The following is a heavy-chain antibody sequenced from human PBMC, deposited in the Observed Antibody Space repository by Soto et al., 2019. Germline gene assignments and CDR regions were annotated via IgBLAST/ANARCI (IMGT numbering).Heavy chain of an antibody. V-gene: IGHV4-59*08. Sequence: SETLSLTCTVSGGSISSYYWSWIRQPPGKGLEWIGYIYYSGSTNYNPSLKSRVTISVDTSKNQFSLKLSSVTAADTAVYYCASQQSTPHFDYWGQGTLVTVSS. J-gene: IGHJ4*02. CDR1: GGSISSYY. D-gene: IGHD4-17*01. CDR2: IYYSGST. CDR3: ASQQSTPHFDY.